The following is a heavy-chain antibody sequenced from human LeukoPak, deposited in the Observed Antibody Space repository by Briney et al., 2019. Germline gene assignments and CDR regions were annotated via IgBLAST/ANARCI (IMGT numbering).Heavy chain of an antibody. Sequence: GGSLRLSCAASGFTFSSYEMNWVRQAPGKGLEWVSYISSSGSTIYYADSVKGRFTISRDNAKNSLYLQMNSLRAEDTAVYYCARDNVSRLLGFGESPYYYYGMDVWGQGTTVTVSS. CDR3: ARDNVSRLLGFGESPYYYYGMDV. D-gene: IGHD3-10*01. J-gene: IGHJ6*02. V-gene: IGHV3-48*03. CDR2: ISSSGSTI. CDR1: GFTFSSYE.